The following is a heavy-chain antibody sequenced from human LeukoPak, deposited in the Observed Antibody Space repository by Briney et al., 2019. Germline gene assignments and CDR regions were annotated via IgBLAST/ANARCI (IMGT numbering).Heavy chain of an antibody. D-gene: IGHD1-1*01. CDR1: GFTFSIYA. V-gene: IGHV3-23*05. J-gene: IGHJ4*02. CDR2: IDKNGNKT. Sequence: GGALRLSCAAYGFTFSIYAMRWVRQAPGKGVEWVSCIDKNGNKTYYADSLKGRFTISRDNSKNTLYLQMQSLRAEDTAVYYCAKPTTGILRGFDYWGQGTLVTVSS. CDR3: AKPTTGILRGFDY.